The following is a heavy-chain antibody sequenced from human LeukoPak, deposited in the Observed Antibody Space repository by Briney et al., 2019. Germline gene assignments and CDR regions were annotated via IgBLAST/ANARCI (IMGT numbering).Heavy chain of an antibody. J-gene: IGHJ3*02. V-gene: IGHV5-51*01. Sequence: GESLKISCKGSGYSFTSYWIGWVRQMPGKGLEWMGIIYPGDSDTRYSPSFQGQVTISADKSISTAYLQWSSLKASDTAMYYCARQVYSSGWPDAFDIWGQGTMVTVSS. CDR2: IYPGDSDT. CDR3: ARQVYSSGWPDAFDI. CDR1: GYSFTSYW. D-gene: IGHD6-19*01.